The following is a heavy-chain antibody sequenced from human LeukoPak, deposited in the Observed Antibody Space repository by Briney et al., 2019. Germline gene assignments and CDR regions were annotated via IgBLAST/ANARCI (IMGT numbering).Heavy chain of an antibody. Sequence: GGLRLSCAASGFTFSDNYMSWIRQAPGKGLEWVSYISSSGSIYYADSVKGRFTISRDNAKNSLYLQMNSLRAEDTAVYYCARDWRDSSGKFPNDAFDIWGQGTMVTVSS. J-gene: IGHJ3*02. CDR1: GFTFSDNY. CDR3: ARDWRDSSGKFPNDAFDI. V-gene: IGHV3-11*04. CDR2: ISSSGSI. D-gene: IGHD3-22*01.